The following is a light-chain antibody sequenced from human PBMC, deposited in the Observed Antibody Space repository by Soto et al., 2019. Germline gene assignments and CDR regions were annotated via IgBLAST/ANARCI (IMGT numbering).Light chain of an antibody. V-gene: IGKV1-39*01. CDR1: QSISSY. CDR3: QQSYSTRRT. CDR2: AAS. Sequence: DIQMTQSPSTLSASVGDRVAITCRASQSISSYLNWYQQKPGKAPKLLIYAASSLQSGVPSRFSGSGSGTDFTLTISSLQPEEFATYYCQQSYSTRRTFGQGTKVDIK. J-gene: IGKJ1*01.